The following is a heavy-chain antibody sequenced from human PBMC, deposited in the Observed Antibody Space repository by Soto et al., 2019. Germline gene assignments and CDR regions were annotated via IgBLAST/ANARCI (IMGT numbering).Heavy chain of an antibody. Sequence: ASVKVSCKASGYTFTSYGITWVRQAPGQGLEWMGRIIPILGIANYAQKFQGRVTITADKSTSTAYMELSSLRSEDTAVYYCARSGDAGIAAASGYWGQGTLVTVSS. CDR3: ARSGDAGIAAASGY. J-gene: IGHJ4*02. CDR2: IIPILGIA. CDR1: GYTFTSYG. D-gene: IGHD6-13*01. V-gene: IGHV1-69*04.